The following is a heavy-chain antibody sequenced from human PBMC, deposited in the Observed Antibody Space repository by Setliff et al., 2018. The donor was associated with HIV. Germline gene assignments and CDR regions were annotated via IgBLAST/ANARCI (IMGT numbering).Heavy chain of an antibody. D-gene: IGHD5-12*01. CDR1: GGTFRKYS. CDR2: ISAYHHKT. Sequence: ASVKVSCKASGGTFRKYSISWVRQAPGQGLEWMGWISAYHHKTNYAQKLQGRVTMTTDTSTSTAYMELRSLRSDDTAVYYCARSPYSGRLVPWGQGTLVTVSS. CDR3: ARSPYSGRLVP. J-gene: IGHJ5*02. V-gene: IGHV1-18*04.